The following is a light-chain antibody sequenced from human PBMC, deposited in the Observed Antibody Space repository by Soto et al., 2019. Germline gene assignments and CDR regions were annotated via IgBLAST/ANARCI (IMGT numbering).Light chain of an antibody. J-gene: IGKJ4*01. V-gene: IGKV3-11*01. CDR1: QDINTY. CDR2: DAS. CDR3: QHRYNWPLT. Sequence: VMTQSPLSLPVTLGHPATLSCRASQDINTYLGWYQQKPGQPPRLLIYDASNRASGIPARFSGSGSGTDFTLTIDTLEPEDFAIYYCQHRYNWPLTFGAGTKVDIK.